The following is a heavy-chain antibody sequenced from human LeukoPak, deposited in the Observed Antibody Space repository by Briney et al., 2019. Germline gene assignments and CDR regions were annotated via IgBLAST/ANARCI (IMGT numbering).Heavy chain of an antibody. CDR1: GVSISSYY. J-gene: IGHJ6*02. V-gene: IGHV4-59*01. CDR2: THYSGST. D-gene: IGHD5-24*01. CDR3: ARDDSRDGTNYNYYGMDV. Sequence: PSETLSLTCTVSGVSISSYYWTWIRQPPGKGLEWIGYTHYSGSTNYNASLKSRVTISVDTSKNQFSLKLTSVTAADTAVYYCARDDSRDGTNYNYYGMDVWGQGTTVTVSS.